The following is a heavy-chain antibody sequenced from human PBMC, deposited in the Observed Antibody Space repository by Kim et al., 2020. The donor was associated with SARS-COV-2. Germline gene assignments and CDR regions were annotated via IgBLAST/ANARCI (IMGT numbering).Heavy chain of an antibody. CDR2: INPNSGGT. CDR3: ARDTVYSSSPQLDY. CDR1: GYTFTGYY. J-gene: IGHJ4*02. V-gene: IGHV1-2*02. Sequence: ASVKVSCKASGYTFTGYYMHWVRQAPGQGLEWMGWINPNSGGTNYAQKFRGRVTMTRDTSISTAYMELSRPRSDDTAVYYCARDTVYSSSPQLDYWGQGTLVTVSS. D-gene: IGHD6-13*01.